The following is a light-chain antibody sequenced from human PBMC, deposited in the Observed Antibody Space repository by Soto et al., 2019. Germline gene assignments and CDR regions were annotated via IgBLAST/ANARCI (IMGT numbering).Light chain of an antibody. CDR3: QQYGTTRIT. Sequence: EIVLTQSTATLSLSPGERATLSCRASQSISSYLAWYRQIPGQAPRLLIYDASNRATGIPARFSGSGSETDFTLTISRLEPEDFAVYYCQQYGTTRITFGQGTRLEIK. J-gene: IGKJ5*01. V-gene: IGKV3-11*01. CDR2: DAS. CDR1: QSISSY.